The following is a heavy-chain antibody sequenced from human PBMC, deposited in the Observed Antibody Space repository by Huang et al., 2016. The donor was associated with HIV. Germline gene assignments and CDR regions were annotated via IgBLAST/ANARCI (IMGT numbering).Heavy chain of an antibody. J-gene: IGHJ5*01. V-gene: IGHV4-34*01. CDR1: GGAFSGYF. CDR3: AREIMISFGGPFDS. CDR2: INHGRTP. D-gene: IGHD3-16*01. Sequence: QVQLEQWGAGLLKPSETLSLTCAVYGGAFSGYFWNWIRQSPGKGLEWIEQINHGRTPDYNPSLKSRVSISVNTSKNQFSLKLTSVTAADTAIYYCAREIMISFGGPFDSWGHGNLVTVSS.